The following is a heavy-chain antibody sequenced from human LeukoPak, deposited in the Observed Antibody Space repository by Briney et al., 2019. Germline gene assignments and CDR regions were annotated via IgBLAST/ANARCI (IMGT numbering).Heavy chain of an antibody. V-gene: IGHV1-69*13. Sequence: GASVKVSCKASGGTFSSYTINWVRQAPGQGLEWMGGIIPVFGTANYVQKFQGRVTITADESTSTAYMELSSLRSEDTAVYYCARGALSGSYFAYWGQGTLVTVSS. J-gene: IGHJ4*02. CDR1: GGTFSSYT. CDR2: IIPVFGTA. CDR3: ARGALSGSYFAY. D-gene: IGHD1-26*01.